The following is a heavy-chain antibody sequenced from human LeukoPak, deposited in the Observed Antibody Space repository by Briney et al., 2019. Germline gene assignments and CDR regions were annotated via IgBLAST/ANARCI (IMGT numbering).Heavy chain of an antibody. CDR1: GFTFSSYG. D-gene: IGHD6-19*01. CDR2: ISGSGGST. V-gene: IGHV3-23*01. CDR3: ARESVANDAFDI. J-gene: IGHJ3*02. Sequence: PGGSLRLSCAASGFTFSSYGMHWVRQAPGKGLEWVSAISGSGGSTYYADSVKGRFTISRDNSKNTLYLQMNSLRAEDTAVYYCARESVANDAFDIWGQGTMVTVSS.